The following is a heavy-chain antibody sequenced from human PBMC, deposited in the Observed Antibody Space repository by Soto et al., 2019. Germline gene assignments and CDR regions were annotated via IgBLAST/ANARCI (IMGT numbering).Heavy chain of an antibody. V-gene: IGHV1-2*02. CDR1: GYTFTIYH. J-gene: IGHJ2*01. D-gene: IGHD3-3*01. CDR3: ARENWSGDYSYWYFDL. CDR2: INPDSGGT. Sequence: QVQLVQSGAEVKKPGASVKVSCTASGYTFTIYHLHWVRQAPGQGLEWMGWINPDSGGTKFAQKFQGGVTMTRDTSTGPVDTEVGRLRSDETAVYYWARENWSGDYSYWYFDLWGRGTLVTVSS.